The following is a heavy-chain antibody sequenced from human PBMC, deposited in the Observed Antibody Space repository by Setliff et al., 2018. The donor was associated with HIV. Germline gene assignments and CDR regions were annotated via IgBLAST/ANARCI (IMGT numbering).Heavy chain of an antibody. CDR1: GYTFSSYS. D-gene: IGHD3-10*01. Sequence: ASVKVSCKASGYTFSSYSISWVRQAPGQGLEWMGWISGYNGHTNYAQKFQGRVIMTTDTSTSTAYMELRSLRSGDTAVYYCAREYFGSGSYVRSFDIWGQGTLVTVSS. J-gene: IGHJ3*02. CDR3: AREYFGSGSYVRSFDI. V-gene: IGHV1-18*01. CDR2: ISGYNGHT.